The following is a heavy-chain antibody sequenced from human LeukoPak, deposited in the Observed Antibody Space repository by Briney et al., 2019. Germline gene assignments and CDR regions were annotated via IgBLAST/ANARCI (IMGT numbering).Heavy chain of an antibody. V-gene: IGHV4-34*01. CDR3: ARPGYSYGYFLEN. D-gene: IGHD5-18*01. CDR1: GGSFRGYY. J-gene: IGHJ4*02. Sequence: SETLSLTCAVYGGSFRGYYWSWIRQPPGKGLEWIGEINHSGSTNYNPSLKSRVTISVDTSKNQFSLKLSSVTAADTAVYYCARPGYSYGYFLENWGQGTLVTVSS. CDR2: INHSGST.